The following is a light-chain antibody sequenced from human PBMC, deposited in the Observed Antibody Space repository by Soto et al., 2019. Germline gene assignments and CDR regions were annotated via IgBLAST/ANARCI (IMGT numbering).Light chain of an antibody. CDR2: EVS. V-gene: IGLV2-14*01. CDR3: SSYTSSNTEV. J-gene: IGLJ2*01. CDR1: SSDVGSYNY. Sequence: QSVLTQPASVSGSPGQSITISCTGTSSDVGSYNYVSWYQQHPGKAPKLMIYEVSNRPSGVSNRFSGSKSGNTASLTISGLQAEDEADYYCSSYTSSNTEVFGGGTQLTVL.